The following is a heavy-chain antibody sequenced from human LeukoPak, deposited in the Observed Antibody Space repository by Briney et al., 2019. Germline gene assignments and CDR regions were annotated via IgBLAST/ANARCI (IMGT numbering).Heavy chain of an antibody. CDR3: AKEGRSLQTY. D-gene: IGHD5-24*01. Sequence: GGSLRLSREGSAFIFSGHWMDWVRQTPGKGLEWVASIKEDGSERQYVDSVKGRFSISRDNTKGSLFLQLNSLRAEDTAVYYCAKEGRSLQTYWGQGTLVTVSS. CDR2: IKEDGSER. V-gene: IGHV3-7*03. J-gene: IGHJ4*02. CDR1: AFIFSGHW.